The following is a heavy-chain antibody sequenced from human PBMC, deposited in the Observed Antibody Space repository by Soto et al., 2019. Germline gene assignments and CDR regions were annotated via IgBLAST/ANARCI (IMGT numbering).Heavy chain of an antibody. CDR1: GFSLTTTSMG. Sequence: QITLKESGPPLVRPAQTLTLTCAFSGFSLTTTSMGVAWIRQPPGKALEWLALIYWDDDQRYSPSLKDRLTISKETARSRMVLTISNMNPEDTGTYFCAHAGDYDLLSFDHWGPGTRVTVSS. V-gene: IGHV2-5*02. J-gene: IGHJ4*02. CDR2: IYWDDDQ. D-gene: IGHD4-17*01. CDR3: AHAGDYDLLSFDH.